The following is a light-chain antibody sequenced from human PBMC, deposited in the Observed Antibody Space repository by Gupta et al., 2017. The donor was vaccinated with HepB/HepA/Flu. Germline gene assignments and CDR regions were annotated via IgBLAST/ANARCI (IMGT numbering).Light chain of an antibody. V-gene: IGLV1-44*01. CDR3: ASWDTSLTGWL. Sequence: QSVLTQPPSASGTPGQRVTISCSGSSSNIGTNTVNWYQQLPGTAPKVLIDSSHQRPSGVPDRFSASKSGTSASLAISGLQSEDEAYYYCASWDTSLTGWLFGGGTKLTVV. CDR2: SSH. J-gene: IGLJ3*02. CDR1: SSNIGTNT.